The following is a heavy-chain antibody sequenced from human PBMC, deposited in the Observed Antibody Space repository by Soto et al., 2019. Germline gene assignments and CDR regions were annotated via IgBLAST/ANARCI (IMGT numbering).Heavy chain of an antibody. CDR1: GGSISSRKW. J-gene: IGHJ3*02. CDR2: IYHSGST. V-gene: IGHV4-4*02. D-gene: IGHD6-19*01. CDR3: AREVGEAVAGDAFDI. Sequence: SETLSLTCAVSGGSISSRKWWSWVRQPPGKGLEWIGEIYHSGSTNYNPSLKSRVTISIDKSKNQFSLKLSSVTAADTAVYYCAREVGEAVAGDAFDIWGQGTMVTVSS.